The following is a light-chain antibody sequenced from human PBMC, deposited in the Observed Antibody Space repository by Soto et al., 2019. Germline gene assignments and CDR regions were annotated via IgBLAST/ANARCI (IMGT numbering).Light chain of an antibody. CDR1: SREVGNNNY. CDR2: DVT. CDR3: SSFTGSSYV. Sequence: QSVLTQPASVSGSPGQSITISCTGTSREVGNNNYVSWYQHNPGRAPKVMICDVTNRPSGVSNRFSGSKSGNTASLTISGLQAEDEADYYCSSFTGSSYVFGTGTKVTVL. J-gene: IGLJ1*01. V-gene: IGLV2-14*03.